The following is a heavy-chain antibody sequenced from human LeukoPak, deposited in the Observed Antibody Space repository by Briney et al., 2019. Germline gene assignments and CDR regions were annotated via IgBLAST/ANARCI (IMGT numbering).Heavy chain of an antibody. CDR1: GYTFTSYG. V-gene: IGHV1-18*01. Sequence: GASVKVSCRASGYTFTSYGISWVRQAPGQGLEWMGWISAYNGNTNYAQKLQGRVTMTTDTSTSTAYMELRSLRSDDTAAYYCARVNQLLRLFDYWGQGTLVTVSS. D-gene: IGHD2-2*01. J-gene: IGHJ4*02. CDR3: ARVNQLLRLFDY. CDR2: ISAYNGNT.